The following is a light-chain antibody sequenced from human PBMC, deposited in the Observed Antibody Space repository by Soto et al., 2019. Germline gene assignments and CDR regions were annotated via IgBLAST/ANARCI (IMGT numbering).Light chain of an antibody. CDR1: SSNIESNY. CDR2: DND. J-gene: IGLJ2*01. Sequence: QSVLTQPPSVSAAPGQKVTISCSGSSSNIESNYVSWYQQLPGTAPKLLIHDNDNRPSGIPDRFSGSKSGTSATLDITGLQTGDEADYYCATWDAGLSAEVFGGGTKVTVL. CDR3: ATWDAGLSAEV. V-gene: IGLV1-51*01.